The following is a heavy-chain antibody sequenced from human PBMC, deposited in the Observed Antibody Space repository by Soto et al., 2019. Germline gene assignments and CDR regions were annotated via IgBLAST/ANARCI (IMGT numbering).Heavy chain of an antibody. D-gene: IGHD2-8*01. CDR1: GFTFSSYS. CDR3: ARENYCTNGVCYSPAYFDY. CDR2: ISSSSSTI. Sequence: EVQLVESGGGLVQPGGSLRLSCAASGFTFSSYSMNWVRQAPGKGLEWVSYISSSSSTIYYADSVKGRFTITRDNAKNSLYLQMNSLRAEDTAVYYCARENYCTNGVCYSPAYFDYWGQGTLVTVSS. J-gene: IGHJ4*02. V-gene: IGHV3-48*01.